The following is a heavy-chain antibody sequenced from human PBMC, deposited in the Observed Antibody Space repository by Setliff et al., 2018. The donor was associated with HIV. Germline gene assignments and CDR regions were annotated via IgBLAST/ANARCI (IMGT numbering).Heavy chain of an antibody. Sequence: VKVSCKASGYTFMNFAMHWVRQAPGQGLEWMGWINPNTGNPTYAQGFTGRFVFSLDTSVSTAYLQISSLEAQDTGVYYCARRSHSVGTSWPFDHWGQGTQVTVS. CDR3: ARRSHSVGTSWPFDH. CDR2: INPNTGNP. D-gene: IGHD6-13*01. CDR1: GYTFMNFA. J-gene: IGHJ4*02. V-gene: IGHV7-4-1*02.